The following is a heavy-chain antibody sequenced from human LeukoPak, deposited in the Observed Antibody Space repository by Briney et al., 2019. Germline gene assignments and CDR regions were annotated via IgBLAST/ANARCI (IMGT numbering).Heavy chain of an antibody. Sequence: GGSLRLSCAPSGLTFSTYWMNWVRQAPGKGLEWVANINQDGSLTYYMDSVKGRFTISRDNAKNSLYLQMNSPRAEDTAVYYCAELGITMIGGVWGKGTTVTISS. J-gene: IGHJ6*04. V-gene: IGHV3-7*01. CDR3: AELGITMIGGV. CDR2: INQDGSLT. CDR1: GLTFSTYW. D-gene: IGHD3-10*02.